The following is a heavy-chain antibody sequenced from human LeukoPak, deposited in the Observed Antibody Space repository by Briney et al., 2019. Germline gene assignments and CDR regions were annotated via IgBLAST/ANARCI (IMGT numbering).Heavy chain of an antibody. Sequence: SQTLSLTCAVSGGSISSGGYSWSWIRQPPGKGLEWIGYIYHSGSTYYNPSLRSRVTISVDTSKNQFSLKLSSVTAADTAVYYCARAAYSSGLHWFDPWGQGTLVTVSS. CDR2: IYHSGST. CDR1: GGSISSGGYS. V-gene: IGHV4-30-2*01. D-gene: IGHD6-19*01. CDR3: ARAAYSSGLHWFDP. J-gene: IGHJ5*02.